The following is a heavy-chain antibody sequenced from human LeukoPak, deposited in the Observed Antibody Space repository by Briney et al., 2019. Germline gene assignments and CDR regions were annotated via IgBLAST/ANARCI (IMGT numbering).Heavy chain of an antibody. CDR1: GFTFSSYW. D-gene: IGHD6-19*01. Sequence: GGSLRLSCAASGFTFSSYWMHWVRQAPGKGLVWVSRINSDGSSTSYADSVEGRFTISRDNAKNTLYLQMYSLRAEDTAVYYCARELVAVAGTGLDYWGQGTLVTVSS. J-gene: IGHJ4*02. CDR2: INSDGSST. V-gene: IGHV3-74*01. CDR3: ARELVAVAGTGLDY.